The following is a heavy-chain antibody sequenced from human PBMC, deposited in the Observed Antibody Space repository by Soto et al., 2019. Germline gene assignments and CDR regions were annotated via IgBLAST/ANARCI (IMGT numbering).Heavy chain of an antibody. J-gene: IGHJ6*02. CDR1: GFTFSSYG. D-gene: IGHD6-6*01. CDR3: ARVKYSFIAAQYYGMDV. CDR2: IWYDGSNK. V-gene: IGHV3-33*01. Sequence: GGSLRLSCAASGFTFSSYGMHWVRQAPGKGLEWVAVIWYDGSNKYYADSVKGRFTISRDNSKNTLYLQMNSLRAEDTAVYYCARVKYSFIAAQYYGMDVWGQGTTVTVSS.